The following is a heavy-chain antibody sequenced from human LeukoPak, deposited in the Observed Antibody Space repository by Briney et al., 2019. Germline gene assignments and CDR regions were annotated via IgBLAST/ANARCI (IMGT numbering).Heavy chain of an antibody. D-gene: IGHD3-22*01. CDR1: GFTFDDYG. V-gene: IGHV3-20*04. Sequence: GGSLRLSCAASGFTFDDYGMSWVRQAPGKGLEWVSGINWNGGSTGYADSVKGRFTISRDNAKNSLYLQMNSLRAEDTAVYYCAKGPYDSSGYYSVWGQGTLVTVSS. CDR3: AKGPYDSSGYYSV. CDR2: INWNGGST. J-gene: IGHJ4*02.